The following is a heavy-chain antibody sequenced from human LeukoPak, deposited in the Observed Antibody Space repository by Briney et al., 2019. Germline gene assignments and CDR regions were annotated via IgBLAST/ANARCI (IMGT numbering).Heavy chain of an antibody. J-gene: IGHJ4*02. CDR2: ISSSSSYI. CDR3: ARDKDCSSTSCYSVPDY. CDR1: GFTFSSYS. D-gene: IGHD2-2*02. V-gene: IGHV3-21*01. Sequence: RGSLRLSCAASGFTFSSYSMNWVRQAPGKGLEWVSSISSSSSYIYYADSVKGRFTISRDNAKNSLYLQMNSLRAEDTAVYNCARDKDCSSTSCYSVPDYWGQGTLVTVSS.